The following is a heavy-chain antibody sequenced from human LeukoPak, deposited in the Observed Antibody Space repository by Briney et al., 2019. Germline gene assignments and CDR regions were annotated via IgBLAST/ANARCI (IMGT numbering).Heavy chain of an antibody. CDR2: LDTGGRTT. D-gene: IGHD6-19*01. J-gene: IGHJ4*02. Sequence: PGGSLRLSCAASGFTFGSHWMHWVRQAPGEGLVWVSRLDTGGRTTTYADSVRGRFTISRDNAKDTLYLQMNSLRAEDTAVYYCAXGLLMAGGTLDHWGRGTLVTVSS. CDR3: AXGLLMAGGTLDH. V-gene: IGHV3-74*01. CDR1: GFTFGSHW.